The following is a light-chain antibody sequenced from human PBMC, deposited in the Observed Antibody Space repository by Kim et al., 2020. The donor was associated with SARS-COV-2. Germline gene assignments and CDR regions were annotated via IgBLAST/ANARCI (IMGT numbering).Light chain of an antibody. J-gene: IGKJ4*01. CDR2: GAS. CDR1: QSVYGTN. Sequence: EIVLTQSPGTLSLSPGERATLSCRASQSVYGTNLNWYQQKPGQTPRLLIYGASSRATGTPDRFSGSGSGTDFTLTIDRLEPEDFAVYYCQQYGRSPPVTFGGGTKVEI. CDR3: QQYGRSPPVT. V-gene: IGKV3-20*01.